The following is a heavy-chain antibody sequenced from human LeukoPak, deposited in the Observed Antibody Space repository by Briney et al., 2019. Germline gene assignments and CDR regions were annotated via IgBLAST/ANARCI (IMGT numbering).Heavy chain of an antibody. V-gene: IGHV1-69*13. J-gene: IGHJ4*02. CDR3: ARPHCSGGTCRYYVAH. Sequence: SVKVSCKASGGSFGSNAISWVRQAPGQGLEWMGGIIPMFGSPNYAQQFQGRLTVTADESTSIVYMDLNSLRSEDTAVYYCARPHCSGGTCRYYVAHWGQGTLVTVSS. CDR1: GGSFGSNA. D-gene: IGHD2-15*01. CDR2: IIPMFGSP.